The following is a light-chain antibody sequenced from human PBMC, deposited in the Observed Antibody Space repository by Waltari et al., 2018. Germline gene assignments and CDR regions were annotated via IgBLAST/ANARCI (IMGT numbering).Light chain of an antibody. CDR1: QSVGRT. CDR3: QHYVRLPAT. V-gene: IGKV3-20*01. Sequence: SCRASQSVGRTLAWYQQKPGQAPRLLMYGASSRATGTPDRFSGSGSGTDFSLTISRLEPEDFAVYYCQHYVRLPATFGQGTKVEIE. J-gene: IGKJ1*01. CDR2: GAS.